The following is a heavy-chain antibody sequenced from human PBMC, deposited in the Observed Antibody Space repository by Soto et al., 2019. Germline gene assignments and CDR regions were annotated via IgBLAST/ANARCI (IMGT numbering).Heavy chain of an antibody. Sequence: QVRLVQSGAEVKKPGATVKVSCKASGYIDTSFDINWVRQAPGQGLEWVGCINEYGDKNYSEKLQDRVSLTTDTYTNIAYMELRSLESEDTGLYYCARGGGGYDVWGQGTNISVSS. CDR3: ARGGGGYDV. D-gene: IGHD6-25*01. V-gene: IGHV1-18*01. CDR1: GYIDTSFD. J-gene: IGHJ3*01. CDR2: INEYGDK.